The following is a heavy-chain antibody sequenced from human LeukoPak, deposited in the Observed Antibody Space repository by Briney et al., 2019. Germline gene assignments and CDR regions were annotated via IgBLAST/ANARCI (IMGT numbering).Heavy chain of an antibody. D-gene: IGHD3-22*01. CDR2: INPNSGGT. CDR3: ARGTPRYYYDSSGLYDAFDI. Sequence: ASVKVSCKASGYTFTSYGISWVRQAPGQGLEWMGWINPNSGGTNYAQKFQGRVTMTRDTSISTAYMELSRLRSDDTAVYYCARGTPRYYYDSSGLYDAFDIWGQGTMVTVSS. CDR1: GYTFTSYG. V-gene: IGHV1-2*02. J-gene: IGHJ3*02.